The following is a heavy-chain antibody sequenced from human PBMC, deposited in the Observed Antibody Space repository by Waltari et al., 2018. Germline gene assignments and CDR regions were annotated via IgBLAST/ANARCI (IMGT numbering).Heavy chain of an antibody. Sequence: QVQLVASGGGVVQPGGSLRLSCAASGITFSSHGMHWVRQAPGEGLWWCAFLGYAGGQIQSTAPRHGRFAISIDYSNSTLYLQIHFLRLEDPAVYYCARRRDNWNASFDYWGQGTLVTVSS. CDR2: LGYAGGQI. J-gene: IGHJ4*02. CDR3: ARRRDNWNASFDY. D-gene: IGHD1-20*01. CDR1: GITFSSHG. V-gene: IGHV3-30*02.